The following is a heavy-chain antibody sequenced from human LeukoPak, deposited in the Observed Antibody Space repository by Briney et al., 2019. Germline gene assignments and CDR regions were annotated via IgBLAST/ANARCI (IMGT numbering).Heavy chain of an antibody. CDR2: IGTVGDT. D-gene: IGHD6-19*01. CDR1: GFSFSSDV. J-gene: IGHJ6*02. CDR3: ARAVGGFFPYYYCGIDV. Sequence: GGSLRLSRAASGFSFSSDVMHWGRQATGKGLEWVSAIGTVGDTYYPGSVKGRFTIYRENAKNSLYLQMNSLRAGDTAVYYCARAVGGFFPYYYCGIDVWGQGTTVTVSS. V-gene: IGHV3-13*01.